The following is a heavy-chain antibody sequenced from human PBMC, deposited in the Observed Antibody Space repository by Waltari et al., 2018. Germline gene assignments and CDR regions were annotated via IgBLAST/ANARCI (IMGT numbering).Heavy chain of an antibody. CDR2: IYYSGST. CDR3: ASHRNSGWHGFDY. CDR1: GGSISSYY. J-gene: IGHJ4*02. D-gene: IGHD6-19*01. V-gene: IGHV4-59*08. Sequence: QVQLQESGPGLVKPSETLSLTCTVSGGSISSYYWSWIRQPPGKGLEWIGYIYYSGSTNYNPSLKSRVTISVDTSKNQFSLKLSSVTAADTAVYYCASHRNSGWHGFDYWGQGTLVTVSS.